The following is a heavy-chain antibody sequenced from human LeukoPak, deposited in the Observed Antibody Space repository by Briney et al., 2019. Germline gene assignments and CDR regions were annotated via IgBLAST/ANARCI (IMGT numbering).Heavy chain of an antibody. Sequence: GGSLRLSCAASGFTFDDYAMLWVRQPPGKGLEWVSLISGDGRSTYYADSVKGRFTISRDNSKNSLYLQMNSLRTEDTALYYCTKGRKGCSSTNCYGNFDYWGQGTLVTVSP. D-gene: IGHD2-2*01. CDR1: GFTFDDYA. V-gene: IGHV3-43*02. J-gene: IGHJ4*02. CDR2: ISGDGRST. CDR3: TKGRKGCSSTNCYGNFDY.